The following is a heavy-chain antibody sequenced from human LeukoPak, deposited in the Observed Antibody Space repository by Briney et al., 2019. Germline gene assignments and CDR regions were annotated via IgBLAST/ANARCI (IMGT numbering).Heavy chain of an antibody. CDR3: ATFTLSPRLWFGELPSELDY. CDR1: GYTLTELS. J-gene: IGHJ4*02. Sequence: GASVKASCKVSGYTLTELSMHWVRQAPGKGLEWMGGFDPEDGETIYAQKFQGRVTMTEDTSTDTAYMELSSLRSEDTAVYYCATFTLSPRLWFGELPSELDYWGQGTLVTVSS. CDR2: FDPEDGET. V-gene: IGHV1-24*01. D-gene: IGHD3-10*01.